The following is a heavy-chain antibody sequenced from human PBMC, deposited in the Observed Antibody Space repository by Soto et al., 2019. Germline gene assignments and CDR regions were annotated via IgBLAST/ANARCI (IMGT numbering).Heavy chain of an antibody. CDR1: GFSVSRDY. Sequence: GSLRLSCEASGFSVSRDYMNWVRQAPGKGLEWVSAISGSGGSTYYADSVKGRFTISRDNSKNTLYLQMNSLRAEDTAVYYCAKDPFVYDFLIWGQGTMVTVSS. CDR3: AKDPFVYDFLI. CDR2: ISGSGGST. D-gene: IGHD3-3*01. V-gene: IGHV3-23*01. J-gene: IGHJ3*02.